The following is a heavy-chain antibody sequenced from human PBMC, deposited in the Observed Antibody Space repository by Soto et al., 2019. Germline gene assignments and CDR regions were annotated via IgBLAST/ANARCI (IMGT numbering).Heavy chain of an antibody. CDR2: INASNGNT. Sequence: ASVKVSCKASGYTFTSYAMHWVRQAPGQRLEWMGWINASNGNTNYAQKFQGRVTITTDTSTSTAYMELSSLRSEDTAVYYCARKYGSGSYYPPSYYYHGMDVWGQGTTVTVSS. CDR3: ARKYGSGSYYPPSYYYHGMDV. J-gene: IGHJ6*02. CDR1: GYTFTSYA. D-gene: IGHD3-10*01. V-gene: IGHV1-3*01.